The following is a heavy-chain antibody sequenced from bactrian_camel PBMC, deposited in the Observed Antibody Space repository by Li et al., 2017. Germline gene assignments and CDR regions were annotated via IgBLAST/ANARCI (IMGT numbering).Heavy chain of an antibody. CDR1: KFTLERSA. CDR2: IGIDGST. V-gene: IGHV3S55*01. D-gene: IGHD1*01. CDR3: GATWVPYDGRCRSQGNKTEQMHF. J-gene: IGHJ4*01. Sequence: HVQLVESGGGSVQAGGSLTLSCKTSKFTLERSAMGWYRQAPGSECELVSDIGIDGSTYYSDSVQGRFSVSQDIATNTVYLQMNDLKPEDTAMYSCGATWVPYDGRCRSQGNKTEQMHFWGQGTQVTVS.